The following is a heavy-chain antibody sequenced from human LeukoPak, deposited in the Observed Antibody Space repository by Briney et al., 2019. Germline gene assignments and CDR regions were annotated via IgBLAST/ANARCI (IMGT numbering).Heavy chain of an antibody. CDR3: ARDQYYDSSGYSLDAFDI. D-gene: IGHD3-22*01. V-gene: IGHV3-21*01. CDR1: GFTFSSYS. J-gene: IGHJ3*02. CDR2: ISSSSSYI. Sequence: GGSLRLSCAASGFTFSSYSMNWVRQAPGKGLEWVSSISSSSSYIYYADSVKGRFTISRDNAKNSLYLQMNSLRAEDTAVYYCARDQYYDSSGYSLDAFDIWGQGTMVTVSS.